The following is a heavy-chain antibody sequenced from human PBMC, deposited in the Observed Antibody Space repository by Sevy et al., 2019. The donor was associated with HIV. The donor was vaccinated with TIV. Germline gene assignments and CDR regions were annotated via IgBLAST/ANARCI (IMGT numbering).Heavy chain of an antibody. Sequence: SETLSLTCTVSGGSISSSNYYWGWFRQPPGKGLEWIGSIYYSGSTSYNPSLKSRVTISVDTSKNQFSLKLSSVMAADTAVYYCARGLYDSSGYELGMDVWGQGTTVTVSS. V-gene: IGHV4-39*01. CDR1: GGSISSSNYY. J-gene: IGHJ6*02. CDR2: IYYSGST. CDR3: ARGLYDSSGYELGMDV. D-gene: IGHD3-22*01.